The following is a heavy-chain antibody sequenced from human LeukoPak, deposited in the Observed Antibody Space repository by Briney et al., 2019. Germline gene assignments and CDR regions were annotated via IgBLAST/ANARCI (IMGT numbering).Heavy chain of an antibody. J-gene: IGHJ4*02. D-gene: IGHD3-16*01. Sequence: PSETLSLTCTVSGDSISSSWSWIRQPPGRGLEWIGSIYIRGTPHYSPSLKSRVIMSLDTSKTQFSLKLTSVTAADTAVYYCAATGGSYGYSGFDSWGQGTQVTVSS. CDR1: GDSISSS. CDR2: IYIRGTP. V-gene: IGHV4-4*09. CDR3: AATGGSYGYSGFDS.